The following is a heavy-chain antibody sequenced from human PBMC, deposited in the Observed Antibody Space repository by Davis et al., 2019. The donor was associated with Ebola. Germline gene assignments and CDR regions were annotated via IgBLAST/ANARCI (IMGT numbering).Heavy chain of an antibody. CDR1: GYTFICYR. D-gene: IGHD3-9*01. CDR2: ISGFNTNT. J-gene: IGHJ4*02. CDR3: ARAPNYDVLTGTSSYYFDY. V-gene: IGHV1-18*04. Sequence: ASVKVSCKSSGYTFICYRLVWVRQAPGLVLEWLGWISGFNTNTNFAQKFQGRVTVSKDTSTNTAYMDLRSLTSDDTAIYYCARAPNYDVLTGTSSYYFDYWGQGTLVTVSS.